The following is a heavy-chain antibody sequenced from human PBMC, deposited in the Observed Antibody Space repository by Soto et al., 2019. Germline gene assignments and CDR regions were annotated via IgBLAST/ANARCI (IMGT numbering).Heavy chain of an antibody. V-gene: IGHV3-30-3*01. CDR3: ARHSAEIPGVSTLVFFF. D-gene: IGHD3-3*02. Sequence: GGSLRLSCAASEFIFSNYAMHWVRQAPGKGLEWVALISYDGTNKYYADSVKGRFIISRDNSKNTLYLQMNSLRAEDTAVYYFARHSAEIPGVSTLVFFFWGQGTLVTVSS. J-gene: IGHJ4*02. CDR1: EFIFSNYA. CDR2: ISYDGTNK.